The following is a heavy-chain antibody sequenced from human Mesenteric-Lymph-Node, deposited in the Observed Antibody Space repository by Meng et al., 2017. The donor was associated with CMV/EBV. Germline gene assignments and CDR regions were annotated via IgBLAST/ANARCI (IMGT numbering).Heavy chain of an antibody. CDR2: ISSSSSYI. Sequence: GGSLRLSCAASGFTFSDYYMSWIRQAPGKGLEWVSSISSSSSYIYYADSVKGRFTISRDNAKNSLYLQMNSLRAEDTAVYYCARDTSSSWYGYYYYYGMDVWGQGTTVTVSS. J-gene: IGHJ6*02. D-gene: IGHD6-13*01. V-gene: IGHV3-11*06. CDR3: ARDTSSSWYGYYYYYGMDV. CDR1: GFTFSDYY.